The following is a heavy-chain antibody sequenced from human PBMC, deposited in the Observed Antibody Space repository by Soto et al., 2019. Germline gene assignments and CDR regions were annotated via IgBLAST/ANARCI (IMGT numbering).Heavy chain of an antibody. J-gene: IGHJ4*02. CDR1: EDTFNRYI. CDR3: ARSGYYTDSGGSWSYFEY. Sequence: QVQLVQSGAEVKKPGSSVRVSCKAPEDTFNRYIINWVRQAPGQGLEWMGRSTPILGTTDYAQKFQGRVTFTADKSTSIDYMDLRSLRSEDTAVYYCARSGYYTDSGGSWSYFEYWGQGTLVTVSS. D-gene: IGHD3-22*01. V-gene: IGHV1-69*08. CDR2: STPILGTT.